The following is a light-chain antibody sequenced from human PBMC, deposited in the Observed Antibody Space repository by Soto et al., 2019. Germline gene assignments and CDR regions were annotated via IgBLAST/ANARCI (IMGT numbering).Light chain of an antibody. CDR2: GAS. Sequence: EIVLTQSPGTLSLSPGERATLSCRVSQSISSNYLGWYQQKPGQSPRLLIYGASSRATGIPDKFNGSGSGTDFTLTISRLEPEDFAVYYCQQYDSLPTFGGGTKVELK. CDR3: QQYDSLPT. J-gene: IGKJ4*01. CDR1: QSISSNY. V-gene: IGKV3-20*01.